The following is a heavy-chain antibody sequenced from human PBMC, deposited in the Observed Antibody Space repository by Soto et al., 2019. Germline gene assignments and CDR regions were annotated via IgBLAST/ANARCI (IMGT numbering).Heavy chain of an antibody. CDR3: ARSPIRYTVTGYYYYGTDV. Sequence: LSLTCTVSGGSISSGGYYWSWIRQHPGKGLEWIGYIYYSGSTYYNPSLKSRVTISVDTSKNQFSLKLSSVTAADTAVYYCARSPIRYTVTGYYYYGTDVWGQGTTVTVSS. CDR1: GGSISSGGYY. V-gene: IGHV4-31*03. D-gene: IGHD4-4*01. J-gene: IGHJ6*02. CDR2: IYYSGST.